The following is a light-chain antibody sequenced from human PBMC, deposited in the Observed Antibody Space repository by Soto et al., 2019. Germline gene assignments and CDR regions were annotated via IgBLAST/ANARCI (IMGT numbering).Light chain of an antibody. CDR1: QNLGTLY. J-gene: IGKJ4*01. V-gene: IGKV3-20*01. CDR3: QQYNN. CDR2: SAS. Sequence: EIMLTLSPGTLSLSPGERATLSCRASQNLGTLYLAWFQQKSGQAPRLLIYSASRRATGIPDRFTGSGSGTEFTLILSSEQSEDSAFYYGQQYNNFGGGTKV.